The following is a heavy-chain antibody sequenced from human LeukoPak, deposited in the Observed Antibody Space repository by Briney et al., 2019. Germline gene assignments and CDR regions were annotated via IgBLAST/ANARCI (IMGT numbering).Heavy chain of an antibody. Sequence: ASVKVSCKASGYTFTSYYMHWVRQAPGQGLEWMGCINPNSGGTNYAQKFQGWVTMTRDTSISTAYMELSRLRSDDTAVYYCARCLEPASFGDLTFGYWGQCTLVTVSS. CDR2: INPNSGGT. CDR1: GYTFTSYY. J-gene: IGHJ4*02. V-gene: IGHV1-2*04. D-gene: IGHD4-17*01. CDR3: ARCLEPASFGDLTFGY.